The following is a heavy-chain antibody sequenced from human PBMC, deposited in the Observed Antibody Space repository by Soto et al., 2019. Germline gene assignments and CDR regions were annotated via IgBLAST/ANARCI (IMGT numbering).Heavy chain of an antibody. CDR2: IIPIFGTA. V-gene: IGHV1-69*13. D-gene: IGHD3-16*01. J-gene: IGHJ6*02. Sequence: ASVKVSCKASGGTFSSYAISWVRQAPGQGLEWMGGIIPIFGTANYAQKFQGRVTITADESTSTAYMELSSLRSEDTAVYYCARAGGGHYYYYYGMDVWGQGTTVTVSS. CDR3: ARAGGGHYYYYYGMDV. CDR1: GGTFSSYA.